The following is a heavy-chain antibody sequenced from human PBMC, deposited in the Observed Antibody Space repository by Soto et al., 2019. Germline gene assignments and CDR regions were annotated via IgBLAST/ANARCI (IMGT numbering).Heavy chain of an antibody. V-gene: IGHV1-2*04. J-gene: IGHJ3*02. CDR3: AKSDGAEENDAFDI. CDR2: SNPNSGGT. D-gene: IGHD3-16*01. CDR1: GYSFTGHY. Sequence: QVRLVQSGPEVRKPGASVKISCEASGYSFTGHYLHWVRQAPGHGLEWMGWSNPNSGGTNYAQKFQDWISITRDKALSTVYMDLSSLRSEDTAMYYCAKSDGAEENDAFDIGGQGTMISVS.